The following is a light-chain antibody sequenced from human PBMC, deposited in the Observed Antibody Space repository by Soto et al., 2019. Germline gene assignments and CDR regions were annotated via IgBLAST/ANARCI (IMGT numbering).Light chain of an antibody. Sequence: QSVLTQPRSVSGSPGQSVTISCTGTSSDVGRYDYVSWYQQYPGEAPKLIIYDVTERPSGVPDRFSGSKSAKTASLTISGPRAEDEAAYSCCSFEGSYSYVFGSGSKVPAL. V-gene: IGLV2-11*01. CDR3: CSFEGSYSYV. J-gene: IGLJ1*01. CDR2: DVT. CDR1: SSDVGRYDY.